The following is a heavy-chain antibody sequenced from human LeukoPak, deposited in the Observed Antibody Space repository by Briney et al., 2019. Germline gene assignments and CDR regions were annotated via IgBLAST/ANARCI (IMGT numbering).Heavy chain of an antibody. J-gene: IGHJ4*02. CDR2: INWNGGST. Sequence: PGGSLRLSCAASGFTFDDYGMSWVRQAPGKGLEWVSGINWNGGSTGYADSVKGRFTISRDNSKNTLYLQMNSLRAEDTAVYYCARRSGIAVAGAFDYWGQGTLVTVSS. D-gene: IGHD6-19*01. V-gene: IGHV3-20*04. CDR1: GFTFDDYG. CDR3: ARRSGIAVAGAFDY.